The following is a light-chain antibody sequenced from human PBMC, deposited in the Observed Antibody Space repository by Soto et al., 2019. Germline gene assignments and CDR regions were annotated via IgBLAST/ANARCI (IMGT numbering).Light chain of an antibody. Sequence: DIQMTQSPSTLSASVGDRVTIPCRASQSISNWLAWYQQKPGKAPKLLIYDASNLESGVPSRFSGSGSGTEFTLTISSLQPDDFATYYCQHYNRVFGQGTKVAIK. CDR3: QHYNRV. V-gene: IGKV1-5*01. CDR1: QSISNW. J-gene: IGKJ1*01. CDR2: DAS.